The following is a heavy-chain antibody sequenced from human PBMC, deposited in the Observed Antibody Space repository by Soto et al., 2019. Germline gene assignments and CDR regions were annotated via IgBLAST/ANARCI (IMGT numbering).Heavy chain of an antibody. J-gene: IGHJ4*02. Sequence: QVRLVQSGAEVKKPGASVKVSCKASGYTFTSYAMHWVRQAPGQRLEWRGWINAGNGNTKYSQKFQGRDTITRDTSASTGYMELSSLRSEDTAVYSCARARIVGATIFDYWGQGTLVTVSS. D-gene: IGHD1-26*01. V-gene: IGHV1-3*01. CDR3: ARARIVGATIFDY. CDR1: GYTFTSYA. CDR2: INAGNGNT.